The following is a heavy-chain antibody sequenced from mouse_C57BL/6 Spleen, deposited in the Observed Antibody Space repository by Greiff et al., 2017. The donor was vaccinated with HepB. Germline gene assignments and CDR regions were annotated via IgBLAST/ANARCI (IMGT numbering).Heavy chain of an antibody. D-gene: IGHD1-2*01. Sequence: DVKLVESGAELVRPGASVKLSCTASGFNIKDDYMHWVKQRPEQGLEWIGWIDPENGDTEYASKFQGKATITADTSSNTAYLQLSSLTSEDTAVYYCTLYGAWFAYWGQGTLVTVSA. CDR3: TLYGAWFAY. CDR1: GFNIKDDY. J-gene: IGHJ3*01. V-gene: IGHV14-4*01. CDR2: IDPENGDT.